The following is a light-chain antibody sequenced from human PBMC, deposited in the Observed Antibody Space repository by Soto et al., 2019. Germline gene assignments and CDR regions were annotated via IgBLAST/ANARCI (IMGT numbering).Light chain of an antibody. J-gene: IGLJ2*01. CDR1: SSDVGAYNY. CDR2: DVN. V-gene: IGLV2-14*03. Sequence: QSVLTQPASVSGSPGQSIAISCIGTSSDVGAYNYVSWYQQHPGKAPKLVIYDVNNRPSGVSNRFSGSKPGNTASLTISGLQAEDEADYYCGSYTTSGSVVFGGGTKLTVL. CDR3: GSYTTSGSVV.